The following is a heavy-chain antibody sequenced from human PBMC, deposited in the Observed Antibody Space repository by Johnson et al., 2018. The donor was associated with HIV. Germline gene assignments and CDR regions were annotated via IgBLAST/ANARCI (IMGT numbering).Heavy chain of an antibody. CDR3: ARDDYNFWSGRSGGAFDI. CDR1: GLTFSHYP. D-gene: IGHD3-3*01. J-gene: IGHJ3*02. V-gene: IGHV3-30*14. CDR2: ISYDGSNK. Sequence: VQLVESGGGVVQPGTSLRLSCAASGLTFSHYPMHWVRQAPGKGLEWVAVISYDGSNKYYADSVKGRFTISRDNSKNTLYLQMGSLRAEDMAVYYCARDDYNFWSGRSGGAFDIWGQGTMVTVSS.